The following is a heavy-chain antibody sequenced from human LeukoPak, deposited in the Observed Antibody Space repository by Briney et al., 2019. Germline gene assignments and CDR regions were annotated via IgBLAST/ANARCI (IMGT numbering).Heavy chain of an antibody. CDR1: GYTFTSYY. CDR2: INPSGGST. CDR3: ARDSYDSSGQTWGYYMDV. V-gene: IGHV1-46*01. J-gene: IGHJ6*03. Sequence: ASVKVSCKASGYTFTSYYMHWVRQAPGQGLEWMGLINPSGGSTSYAQKFQGRVTMTRDTSTSTVYMELSSLRSEDTAVYYCARDSYDSSGQTWGYYMDVWGKGTTVTVS. D-gene: IGHD3-22*01.